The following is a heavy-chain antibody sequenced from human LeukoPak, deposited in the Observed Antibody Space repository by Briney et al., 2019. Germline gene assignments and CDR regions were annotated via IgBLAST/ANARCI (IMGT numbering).Heavy chain of an antibody. D-gene: IGHD2-2*02. Sequence: PGGSLRLSCXASGFTFSRYAMNWVRQAPGKGLEWVSYINTDSSDIHYADSVKGRFTISRDNARNTMYLQLSRLRAEASAVYYCARYPFHPGLIDFWGQGTLVTVSS. CDR3: ARYPFHPGLIDF. V-gene: IGHV3-21*05. J-gene: IGHJ4*02. CDR2: INTDSSDI. CDR1: GFTFSRYA.